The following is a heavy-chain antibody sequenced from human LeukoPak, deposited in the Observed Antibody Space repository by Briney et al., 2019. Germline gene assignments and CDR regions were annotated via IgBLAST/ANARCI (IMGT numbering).Heavy chain of an antibody. Sequence: GGSLRLSCAASGFTFSSYSMHWVRQAPGKGLEYVSAISNNGGSTYYANSVKGRFTISRDNSKNTLYLQMGSLRAEDMAVYYCARNRYELGFDYWGQGTLVTVSS. CDR1: GFTFSSYS. CDR2: ISNNGGST. D-gene: IGHD1-26*01. V-gene: IGHV3-64*01. CDR3: ARNRYELGFDY. J-gene: IGHJ4*02.